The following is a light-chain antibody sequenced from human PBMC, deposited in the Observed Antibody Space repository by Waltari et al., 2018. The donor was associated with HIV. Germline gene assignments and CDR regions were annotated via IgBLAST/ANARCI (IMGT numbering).Light chain of an antibody. CDR3: QNNNSAPQIT. J-gene: IGKJ5*01. Sequence: DIQVTQSPSSLSASVGDRVTITCRASQGIGNYLAWYQQKPGRVPKLLIYAASTLQSGVPSRFSGSGSGTDFTLTISGLQPEDVATYSCQNNNSAPQITFGQGTRLEIK. CDR1: QGIGNY. CDR2: AAS. V-gene: IGKV1-27*01.